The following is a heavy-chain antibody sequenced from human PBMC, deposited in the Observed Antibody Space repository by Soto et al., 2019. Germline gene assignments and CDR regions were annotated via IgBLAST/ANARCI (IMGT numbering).Heavy chain of an antibody. V-gene: IGHV1-69*01. CDR1: GGTLNKHA. CDR3: ARGGTSGWLKGAYDV. CDR2: IIPMFGIP. Sequence: QVQLVPSGAEVKKPGSSVKVSCKASGGTLNKHAITWVRRAPGQGLEWLGGIIPMFGIPNYPQKFHGRVTMTADDPTNTSHMELHSLTSDDTAVYYCARGGTSGWLKGAYDVWGQGTMVTVSS. D-gene: IGHD6-13*01. J-gene: IGHJ3*01.